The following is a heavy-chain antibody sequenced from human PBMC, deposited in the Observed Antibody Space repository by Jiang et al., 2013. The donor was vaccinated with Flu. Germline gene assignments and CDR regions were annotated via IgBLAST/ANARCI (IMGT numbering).Heavy chain of an antibody. Sequence: FTNFAITWVRQAPDNDLSGSVDQTPVAVNLCTELQDRVIMTTDTSTNTAYMELRGLTSDDTAIYYCAIGNREEEKLVFGIGWFDPWGQGTLVTVSS. CDR2: QTPVAV. V-gene: IGHV1-18*04. CDR1: FTNFA. J-gene: IGHJ5*02. CDR3: AIGNREEEKLVFGIGWFDP. D-gene: IGHD1-14*01.